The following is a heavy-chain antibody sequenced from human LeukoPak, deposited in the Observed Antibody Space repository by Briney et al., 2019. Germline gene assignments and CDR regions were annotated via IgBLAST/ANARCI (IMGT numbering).Heavy chain of an antibody. CDR1: GGSISSGGYY. D-gene: IGHD3-22*01. J-gene: IGHJ4*02. CDR3: ARWYYDSSGYRYFDH. Sequence: SETLSLTCTVSGGSISSGGYYWNWIRQHPGKGLEWIGYIYYSGNTYYNPSLKNRVTISVDTSKNQFSLKLSSVTAADTAVYYCARWYYDSSGYRYFDHWGQGTLVTVSS. V-gene: IGHV4-31*03. CDR2: IYYSGNT.